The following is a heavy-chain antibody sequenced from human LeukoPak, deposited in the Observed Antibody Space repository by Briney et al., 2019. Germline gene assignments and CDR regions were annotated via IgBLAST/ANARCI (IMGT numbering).Heavy chain of an antibody. Sequence: PGGSLRLSCGASGFTFSNYGMHLVRQAPGKGLEYVSAISSNGGSTYYANSVKGRFTISRDSSKNTLYLQMGSLRAEDMAVYYCARAPGTYYDYWGQGTLVTVSS. V-gene: IGHV3-64*01. CDR3: ARAPGTYYDY. CDR1: GFTFSNYG. J-gene: IGHJ4*02. D-gene: IGHD3-10*01. CDR2: ISSNGGST.